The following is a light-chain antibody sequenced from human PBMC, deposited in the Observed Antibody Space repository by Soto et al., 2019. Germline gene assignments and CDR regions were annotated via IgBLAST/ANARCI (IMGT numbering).Light chain of an antibody. Sequence: QAVVTQEPSLTVSPGGTVTLTCGSSTGAVTSGHYPYWFQQKPGQAPRTLIYVTSNKHSWTPARFSGSLLGGKAALTLSGAQPEDEAEYYCLLSYSGARPYVFGTGTKVTVL. CDR1: TGAVTSGHY. CDR3: LLSYSGARPYV. J-gene: IGLJ1*01. V-gene: IGLV7-46*01. CDR2: VTS.